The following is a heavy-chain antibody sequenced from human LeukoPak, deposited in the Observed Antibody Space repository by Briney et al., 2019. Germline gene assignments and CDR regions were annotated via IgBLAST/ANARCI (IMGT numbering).Heavy chain of an antibody. CDR3: ARGHNWGPDY. CDR2: IKPDSGGT. CDR1: GYAFTVHY. D-gene: IGHD7-27*01. J-gene: IGHJ4*02. V-gene: IGHV1-2*02. Sequence: ASVKVSCTASGYAFTVHYMHWVRQAPGQGLGWVGWIKPDSGGTHSSQKFQGRVTLTTDTSIRTAYMELGGLRSDDSAVYFCARGHNWGPDYWGQGTLVTVSS.